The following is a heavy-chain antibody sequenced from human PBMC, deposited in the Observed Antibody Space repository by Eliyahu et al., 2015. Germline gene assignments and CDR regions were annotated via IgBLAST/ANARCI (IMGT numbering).Heavy chain of an antibody. D-gene: IGHD2-2*01. CDR3: AKDRGSPSCFDS. V-gene: IGHV3-23*04. Sequence: EVQLVESGGGLVQPGGSLXLSCAASXLTFSNYAMSWVRQGPGKGLEWVSGISGSGGGAKYADSVKGRFTISRDNSKNTLYLQMNSLRAEDTAVYYCAKDRGSPSCFDSWGQGTLVTVSS. CDR1: XLTFSNYA. J-gene: IGHJ4*02. CDR2: ISGSGGGA.